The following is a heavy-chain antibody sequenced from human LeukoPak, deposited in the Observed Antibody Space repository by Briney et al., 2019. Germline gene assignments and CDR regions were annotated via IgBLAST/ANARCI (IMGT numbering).Heavy chain of an antibody. J-gene: IGHJ4*02. Sequence: PSETLSLTCAVYGGSFSGYYWSWIRQPPGKGLEWIGEINHSGSTNYNPSLKSRVTISVDTSKNQFSLKLSSVTAADTAVYYCARTPRIPDYGDYFDYWGQGTLVTVSS. CDR1: GGSFSGYY. CDR2: INHSGST. CDR3: ARTPRIPDYGDYFDY. D-gene: IGHD4-17*01. V-gene: IGHV4-34*01.